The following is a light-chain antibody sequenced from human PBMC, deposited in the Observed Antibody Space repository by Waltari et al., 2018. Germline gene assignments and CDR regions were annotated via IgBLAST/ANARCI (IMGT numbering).Light chain of an antibody. J-gene: IGKJ3*01. CDR1: QTVNSN. CDR2: GAS. V-gene: IGKV3-15*01. Sequence: EIVMTQSPATLSVSPGERATLSCRASQTVNSNLAWFQQSPGQAPRLLIYGASTRATGIPARFSGSGSGTEFTLTISSLQSEDFAVYYCQHYNNWSGAFGPGTKVDIK. CDR3: QHYNNWSGA.